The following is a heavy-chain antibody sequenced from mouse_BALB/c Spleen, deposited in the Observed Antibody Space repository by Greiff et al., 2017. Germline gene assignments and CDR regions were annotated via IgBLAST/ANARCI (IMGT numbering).Heavy chain of an antibody. CDR2: ISTYYGDA. D-gene: IGHD2-4*01. V-gene: IGHV1S137*01. CDR1: GYTFTDYA. J-gene: IGHJ3*01. Sequence: VQVVESGAELVRPGVSVKISCKGSGYTFTDYAMHWVKQSHAKSLEWIGVISTYYGDASYNQKFKGKATMTVDKSSSTAYMELARLTSEDSAIYYCARGVITRGAWFAYWGQGTLVTVSA. CDR3: ARGVITRGAWFAY.